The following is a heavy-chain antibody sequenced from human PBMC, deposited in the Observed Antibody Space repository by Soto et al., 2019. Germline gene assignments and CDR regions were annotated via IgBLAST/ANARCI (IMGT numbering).Heavy chain of an antibody. D-gene: IGHD3-22*01. CDR2: INWNGGST. J-gene: IGHJ4*02. CDR3: ARGPVIRYYYDSSGYHFDY. Sequence: PGGSLRLSCAASGFTFDDYGMSWVRQAPGKGLKRVSGINWNGGSTGYADSVKGRFTISRDNAKNSLYLLMISLRAEDTAFYYCARGPVIRYYYDSSGYHFDYWGQGTLVRVS. V-gene: IGHV3-20*04. CDR1: GFTFDDYG.